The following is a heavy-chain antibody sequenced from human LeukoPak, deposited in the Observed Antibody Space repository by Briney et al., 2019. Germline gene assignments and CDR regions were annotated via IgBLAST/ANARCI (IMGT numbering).Heavy chain of an antibody. CDR1: GYTFTNYW. V-gene: IGHV5-51*01. D-gene: IGHD2-2*01. CDR2: IYPGDSET. CDR3: ARPYCYNTSCYSYFDY. J-gene: IGHJ4*02. Sequence: GESLKISCKGSGYTFTNYWIGWVRQMPGKGLEWMGLIYPGDSETRYSPSFQGQVTISADKSISTAYLQWSSLKASDTAMYYCARPYCYNTSCYSYFDYWGQGTLATVSS.